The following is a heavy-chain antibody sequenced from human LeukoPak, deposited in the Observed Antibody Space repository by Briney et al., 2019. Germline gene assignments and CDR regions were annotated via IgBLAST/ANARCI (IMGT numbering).Heavy chain of an antibody. CDR1: AGSISSSSYY. CDR3: ARPRGYSSGWYFDY. Sequence: TPSETLSLTCTVSAGSISSSSYYWGWIRQPPGKGLEWIVSIYYSGSTYYNPSLKSRVTISVDTSKNQFSLKLSSVAAADTAVYYSARPRGYSSGWYFDYWRQGTLVTVSS. D-gene: IGHD6-19*01. J-gene: IGHJ4*02. V-gene: IGHV4-39*01. CDR2: IYYSGST.